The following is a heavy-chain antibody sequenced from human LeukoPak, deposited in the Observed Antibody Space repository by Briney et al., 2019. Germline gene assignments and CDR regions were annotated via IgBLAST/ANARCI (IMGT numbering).Heavy chain of an antibody. V-gene: IGHV1-69*05. CDR3: ARDNSVGDIAWWFDP. J-gene: IGHJ5*02. Sequence: SVKVSCKASGGTFSSYAISWVRQAPGQGLEWMGGIIPIFGTANYAQKFQGRVTMTRDMSTTTDYMELSSLRSEDTAVYYCARDNSVGDIAWWFDPWGQGTLVTVSS. CDR1: GGTFSSYA. D-gene: IGHD3-16*02. CDR2: IIPIFGTA.